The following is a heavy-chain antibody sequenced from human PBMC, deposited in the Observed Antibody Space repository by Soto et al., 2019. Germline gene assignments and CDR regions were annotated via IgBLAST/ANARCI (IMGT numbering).Heavy chain of an antibody. J-gene: IGHJ6*02. D-gene: IGHD3-22*01. V-gene: IGHV3-30*18. Sequence: GGSLRLSCAASGFTFSIYGMHWVRQAPGKGLEWVAVISYDGSNKYYADSVKGRFTISRDNSKNTLYLQMNSLRAEDTAVYYCAKSXRDYYDSSEYYYYGMDVWGQGTTVTVSS. CDR3: AKSXRDYYDSSEYYYYGMDV. CDR2: ISYDGSNK. CDR1: GFTFSIYG.